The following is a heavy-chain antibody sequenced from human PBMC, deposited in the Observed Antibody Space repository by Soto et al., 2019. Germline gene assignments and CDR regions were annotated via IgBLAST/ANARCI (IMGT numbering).Heavy chain of an antibody. Sequence: PSETLSLTCTVSGGSITTGAYYWSWIRQLPGKGLEWIGHRYYSQSTYYNPSLKRRVPISLDTPSNQFSRKLSFVTAADTVMYYCARTKCSGGSCYSWSLDYWVKLAAVTVSS. CDR2: RYYSQST. CDR1: GGSITTGAYY. J-gene: IGHJ4*02. V-gene: IGHV4-31*03. D-gene: IGHD2-15*01. CDR3: ARTKCSGGSCYSWSLDY.